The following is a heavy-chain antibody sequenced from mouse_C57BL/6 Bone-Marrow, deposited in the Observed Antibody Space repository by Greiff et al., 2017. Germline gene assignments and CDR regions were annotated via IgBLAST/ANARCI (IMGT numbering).Heavy chain of an antibody. V-gene: IGHV7-1*01. Sequence: EVNVVESGGGLVQSGRSLRLSCATSGFTFSDFYMEWVRQAPGKGLEWIAASSNKANDYTTEYSASVKGLFIVSRDTSQSILYLQMNALCAEYTAIYYCARDARLPFYAMDYWGPGTSVTVSS. CDR2: SSNKANDYTT. CDR1: GFTFSDFY. D-gene: IGHD2-4*01. J-gene: IGHJ4*01. CDR3: ARDARLPFYAMDY.